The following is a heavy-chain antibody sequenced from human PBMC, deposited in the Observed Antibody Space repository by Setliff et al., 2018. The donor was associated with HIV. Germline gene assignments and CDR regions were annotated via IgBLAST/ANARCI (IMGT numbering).Heavy chain of an antibody. D-gene: IGHD1-26*01. CDR2: IYYSGST. CDR1: GGSISSGGYY. V-gene: IGHV4-39*01. J-gene: IGHJ4*02. CDR3: ARLKLPDPYYFDY. Sequence: SETLSLTCTVSGGSISSGGYYWSWIRQHPGKGLEWIGYIYYSGSTYYNPSLKSRVTISVDTSKNQFSLKLSSVTAADTAVYYCARLKLPDPYYFDYWGQGTLVTVSS.